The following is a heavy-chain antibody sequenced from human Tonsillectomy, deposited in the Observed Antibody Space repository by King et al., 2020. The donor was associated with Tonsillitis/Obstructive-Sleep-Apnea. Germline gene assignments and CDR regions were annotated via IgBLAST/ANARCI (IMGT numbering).Heavy chain of an antibody. CDR3: ARVKWEQLHAFDI. CDR2: ISSSGSTI. J-gene: IGHJ3*02. V-gene: IGHV3-48*03. D-gene: IGHD1-26*01. Sequence: VQLVESGGGLVQPGGSLRLSCAASGFTFSSYEMNWVRQAPGKGLEWVSYISSSGSTIYYADSVKGRFTISRDNAKNSLYLQMNSLRAEDTAVYYCARVKWEQLHAFDIWGQGTMVTVSS. CDR1: GFTFSSYE.